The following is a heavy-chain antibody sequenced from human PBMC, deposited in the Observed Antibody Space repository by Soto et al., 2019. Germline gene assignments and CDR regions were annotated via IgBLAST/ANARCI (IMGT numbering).Heavy chain of an antibody. CDR1: GFTFSSYS. J-gene: IGHJ6*02. V-gene: IGHV3-21*01. Sequence: PGGSLRLSCAASGFTFSSYSMNWVRQAPGKGLEWVSSISSSSSYIYYADSVKGRFTISRDNAKNSLYLQMNSLRAEDTAVYYCARDLGYCSSTSCQYYGMDVWGQGTTVTVSS. CDR2: ISSSSSYI. D-gene: IGHD2-2*01. CDR3: ARDLGYCSSTSCQYYGMDV.